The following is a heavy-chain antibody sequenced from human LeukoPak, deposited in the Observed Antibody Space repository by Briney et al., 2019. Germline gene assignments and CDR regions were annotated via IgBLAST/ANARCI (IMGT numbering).Heavy chain of an antibody. CDR3: VKAGDYGGNRRRYFDL. V-gene: IGHV3-9*03. J-gene: IGHJ2*01. CDR1: GFSFNDYA. D-gene: IGHD4-23*01. CDR2: ISWNSDDI. Sequence: GGSLRLSCAASGFSFNDYAIHWVRQAPGKGLEWVSGISWNSDDIGYAASVKGRFSISRDNARNSVYMQINSLKPEDMAVYYCVKAGDYGGNRRRYFDLWGRGTLVTVSS.